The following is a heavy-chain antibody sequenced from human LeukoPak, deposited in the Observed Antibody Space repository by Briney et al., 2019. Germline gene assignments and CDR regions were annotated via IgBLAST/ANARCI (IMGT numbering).Heavy chain of an antibody. CDR2: IKQDGREK. D-gene: IGHD2-2*01. CDR1: GVTFRNDW. J-gene: IGHJ6*04. Sequence: GGSLRLSCAASGVTFRNDWMTWVREAPGKGGEWVANIKQDGREKYYVDSVKGRFTISRDNAKTSLYLQMNSLRAEDTAVYYCASRRYCSSTSCYYYYYGMDVWGKGTTVTVSS. V-gene: IGHV3-7*03. CDR3: ASRRYCSSTSCYYYYYGMDV.